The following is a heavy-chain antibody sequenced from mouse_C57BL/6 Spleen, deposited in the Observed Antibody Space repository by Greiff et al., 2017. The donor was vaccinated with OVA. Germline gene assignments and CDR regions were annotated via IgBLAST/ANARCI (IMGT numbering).Heavy chain of an antibody. D-gene: IGHD4-1*01. CDR2: IHPNSGST. Sequence: QVLLLQPGAELVKPCAAAKFTFNASGYTFISHWLHRVLQRPGHGLASIGMIHPNSGSTNYNEKFKSKATLTVDKSASTAYMQLSRLTSEDSAVYYCARSANWEIYFDYWGQGTTLTVSS. CDR3: ARSANWEIYFDY. J-gene: IGHJ2*01. V-gene: IGHV1-64*01. CDR1: GYTFISHW.